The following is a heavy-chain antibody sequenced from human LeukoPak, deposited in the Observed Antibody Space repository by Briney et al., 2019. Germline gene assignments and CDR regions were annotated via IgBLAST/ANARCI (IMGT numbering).Heavy chain of an antibody. D-gene: IGHD2-15*01. J-gene: IGHJ4*02. CDR3: ARPYCSGGSCYYFDY. Sequence: PGGSLRLSCAASGFTFSSYWMPWVRQAPGKGLVWVSRINSDGSTTSYADSVKGRFTMSRDNAKNTLYLQMNSLRAEDTALYYCARPYCSGGSCYYFDYWGQGTLVTVSS. CDR1: GFTFSSYW. CDR2: INSDGSTT. V-gene: IGHV3-74*01.